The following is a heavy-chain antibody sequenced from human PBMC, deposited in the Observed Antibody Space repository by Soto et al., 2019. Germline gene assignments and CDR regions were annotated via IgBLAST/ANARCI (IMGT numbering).Heavy chain of an antibody. J-gene: IGHJ4*02. CDR2: IIPIFGTA. CDR3: ARERTSNRGYSGYDYDY. CDR1: GGTFSSYA. Sequence: ASVKVSCKASGGTFSSYAISWVRQAPGQGLEWMGGIIPIFGTANYAQKFQGRVTITADESTSTAYMELSSLRSEDTAVYYCARERTSNRGYSGYDYDYWGQGTLVTVSS. V-gene: IGHV1-69*13. D-gene: IGHD5-12*01.